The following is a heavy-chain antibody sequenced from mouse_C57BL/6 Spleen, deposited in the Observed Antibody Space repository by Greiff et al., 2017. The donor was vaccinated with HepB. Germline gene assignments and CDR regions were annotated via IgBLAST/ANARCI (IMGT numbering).Heavy chain of an antibody. V-gene: IGHV5-17*01. J-gene: IGHJ4*01. CDR1: GFTFRDYG. D-gene: IGHD2-1*01. CDR2: ISSGSSTI. CDR3: ARQGGNYVLCAMDY. Sequence: EVQLVESGGGLVKPGGSLKLSCAASGFTFRDYGMHWVRQAPEKGLEWVAYISSGSSTIYYADTVKGRFTISRANAKNTLCLQMTSLRSEDTAMYYCARQGGNYVLCAMDYWGQGTSVTVSS.